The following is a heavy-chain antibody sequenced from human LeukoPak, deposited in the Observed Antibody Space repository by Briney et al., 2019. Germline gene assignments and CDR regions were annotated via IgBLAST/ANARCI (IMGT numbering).Heavy chain of an antibody. CDR3: AMSRGYSSSYFDY. V-gene: IGHV1-69*02. J-gene: IGHJ4*02. CDR2: IIPILPIT. Sequence: ASVKVSCKASGGTFSSYSINWVRQAPGQGLEWMGRIIPILPITNYAQKFQGRVTITADTSTNTAYMELSSLRSGGTALYYCAMSRGYSSSYFDYWGQGALVTVPS. D-gene: IGHD6-6*01. CDR1: GGTFSSYS.